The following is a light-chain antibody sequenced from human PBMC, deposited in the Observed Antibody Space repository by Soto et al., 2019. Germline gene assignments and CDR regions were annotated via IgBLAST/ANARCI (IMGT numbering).Light chain of an antibody. Sequence: DIQMTHFPSALSASVGHRVTITCRASQSVNIRLAWYQQKPGKAPKLLISEASTVETGVPARSRGTGPGTQFTLTSRSLQPDDLATCERQQYNTFWTFGQGTKVQIK. V-gene: IGKV1-5*03. CDR3: QQYNTFWT. J-gene: IGKJ1*01. CDR1: QSVNIR. CDR2: EAS.